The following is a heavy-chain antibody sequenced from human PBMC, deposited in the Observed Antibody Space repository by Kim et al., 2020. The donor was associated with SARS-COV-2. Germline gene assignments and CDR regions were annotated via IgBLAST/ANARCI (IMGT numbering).Heavy chain of an antibody. Sequence: SETLSLTCTVSGASISSSTSYWGWIRQPPGKGLEWIGSIYYSGSTYYSPSLKSRVTISVDTSKSQFSLKLSSVTAADTAVYYCARCWALLDSSGYPFYYYGMDVWGQGTTVTVSS. CDR1: GASISSSTSY. D-gene: IGHD3-22*01. J-gene: IGHJ6*02. V-gene: IGHV4-39*01. CDR3: ARCWALLDSSGYPFYYYGMDV. CDR2: IYYSGST.